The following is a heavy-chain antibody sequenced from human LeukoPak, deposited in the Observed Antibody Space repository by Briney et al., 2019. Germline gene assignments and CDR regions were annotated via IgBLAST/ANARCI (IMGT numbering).Heavy chain of an antibody. CDR2: IYYSGST. Sequence: PSETLSLTCTVAGGSISSYYWSWIRQPPGKGLEWIGYIYYSGSTNYNPSLKSRVTISVDTSKNQFSLKLSSVTAADTAVYYCARHVDYGDSAWFDPWGQGTLVTVSS. J-gene: IGHJ5*02. D-gene: IGHD4-17*01. CDR1: GGSISSYY. V-gene: IGHV4-59*01. CDR3: ARHVDYGDSAWFDP.